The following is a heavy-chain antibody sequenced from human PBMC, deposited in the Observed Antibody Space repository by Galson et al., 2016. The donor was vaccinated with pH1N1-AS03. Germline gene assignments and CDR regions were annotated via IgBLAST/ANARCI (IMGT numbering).Heavy chain of an antibody. V-gene: IGHV3-48*04. J-gene: IGHJ4*02. D-gene: IGHD3-22*01. CDR3: ARDRHDSSAYMRSLGY. CDR2: IGNSGSAI. CDR1: GFTFSSYS. Sequence: SLRLSCAASGFTFSSYSMNWVRQAPGKGLEWVSYIGNSGSAIYYADSVKGRFTVSRDNAKNSLSLQMNSLRAEDTAVYYCARDRHDSSAYMRSLGYWGQGTLVTVST.